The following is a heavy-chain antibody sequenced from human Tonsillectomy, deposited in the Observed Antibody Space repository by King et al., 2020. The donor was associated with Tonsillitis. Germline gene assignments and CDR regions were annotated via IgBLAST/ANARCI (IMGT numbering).Heavy chain of an antibody. V-gene: IGHV4-61*02. CDR2: IYTSGSP. J-gene: IGHJ3*02. D-gene: IGHD1-26*01. CDR3: AREISGSPTYGSAFDI. Sequence: VQLQESGPGLVKPSQTLSLTCTGSGGSISSGSHYCSWIRQPSGKEVEGIGRIYTSGSPNYNPPLNSRVTMSVDTSKNKLSLILSSVTAADTAIYYCAREISGSPTYGSAFDIWGQGTLVTVSP. CDR1: GGSISSGSHY.